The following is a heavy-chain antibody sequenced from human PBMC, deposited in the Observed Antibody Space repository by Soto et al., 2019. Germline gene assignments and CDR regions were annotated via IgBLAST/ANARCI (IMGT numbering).Heavy chain of an antibody. Sequence: PSETVSVTCSVSCAARNSGNYYWSCIRQVPGKGLEWIGHVYVTWSVDYNPSLRDRITISQDTSERQFSLNLRLVTAADTAVYYCARLRIATNSYKWCGPWGQGTRVAVSS. CDR2: VYVTWSV. CDR3: ARLRIATNSYKWCGP. D-gene: IGHD2-21*01. CDR1: CAARNSGNYY. J-gene: IGHJ5*02. V-gene: IGHV4-31*03.